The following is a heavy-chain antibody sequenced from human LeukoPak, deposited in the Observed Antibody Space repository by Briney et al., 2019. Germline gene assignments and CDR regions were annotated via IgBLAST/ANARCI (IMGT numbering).Heavy chain of an antibody. V-gene: IGHV3-21*01. Sequence: GGSLRLSCAASGFTFSSYSMNWVRQAPGKGLEWVSSISSSSSYIYYADSVEGRFTISRDNAKNSLYLQMNSLRAEDTAVYYCARVPLIAAAGLYYYYYMDVWGKGTTVTVSS. CDR1: GFTFSSYS. D-gene: IGHD6-13*01. CDR3: ARVPLIAAAGLYYYYYMDV. J-gene: IGHJ6*03. CDR2: ISSSSSYI.